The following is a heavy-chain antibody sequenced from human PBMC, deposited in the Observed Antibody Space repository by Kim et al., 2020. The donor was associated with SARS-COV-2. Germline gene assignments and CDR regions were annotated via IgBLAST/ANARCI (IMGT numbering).Heavy chain of an antibody. J-gene: IGHJ5*02. CDR2: IYYSGST. Sequence: SETLSLTCTVSGGSISSSSYYWGWIRQPPGKGLEWIGSIYYSGSTYYNPSLKSRVTISVDTSKNQFSLKLSPVTAADTAVYYCARHEGWGSGSYLVPNWFDPWGQGTLVTVSS. CDR1: GGSISSSSYY. V-gene: IGHV4-39*01. D-gene: IGHD3-10*01. CDR3: ARHEGWGSGSYLVPNWFDP.